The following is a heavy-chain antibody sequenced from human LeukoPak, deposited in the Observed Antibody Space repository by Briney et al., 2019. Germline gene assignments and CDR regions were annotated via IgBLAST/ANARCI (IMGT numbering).Heavy chain of an antibody. D-gene: IGHD3-22*01. Sequence: PGGSLRLSCAASGFTFSSYSMNWVRQAPGKGLEWVSYISSSSSTIYYADSVKGRFTISRDNAKNSLYLQMNSLRAEDTAGYYCAKAPRSSGYSFDYWGQGTLVTVSS. CDR1: GFTFSSYS. V-gene: IGHV3-48*04. CDR3: AKAPRSSGYSFDY. CDR2: ISSSSSTI. J-gene: IGHJ4*02.